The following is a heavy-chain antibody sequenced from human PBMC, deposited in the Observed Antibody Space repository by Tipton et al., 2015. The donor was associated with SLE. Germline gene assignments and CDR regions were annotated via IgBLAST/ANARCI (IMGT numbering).Heavy chain of an antibody. D-gene: IGHD5-18*01. V-gene: IGHV4-59*01. CDR3: ARGVGGSYGYGFDY. CDR2: IYYSGST. Sequence: TLSLTCTVSGGSISSYYWSWIRQPPGKGLEWIGYIYYSGSTNYNPSLKSRVTISVDTSKNQFSLKLGSVTAADTAVYYCARGVGGSYGYGFDYWGQGTLVTVSS. J-gene: IGHJ4*02. CDR1: GGSISSYY.